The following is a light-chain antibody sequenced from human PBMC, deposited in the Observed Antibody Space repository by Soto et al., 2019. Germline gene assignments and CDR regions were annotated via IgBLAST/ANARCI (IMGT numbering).Light chain of an antibody. CDR3: QQLSIYPPWT. CDR2: SAS. CDR1: QGITTY. V-gene: IGKV1-9*01. J-gene: IGKJ1*01. Sequence: DIQLTQSPSFLSASVGDRVTITCRASQGITTYLAWYQQKPGRAPNLLIYSASTLHSGVPSRFSGSGSGTEFTLTISSLQPEDFATYYCQQLSIYPPWTFGQGTKVEIK.